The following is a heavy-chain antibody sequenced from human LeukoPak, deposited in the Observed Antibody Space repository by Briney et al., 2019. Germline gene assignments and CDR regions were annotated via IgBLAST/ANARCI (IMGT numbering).Heavy chain of an antibody. CDR1: GFTFSSYE. D-gene: IGHD1-1*01. Sequence: PGGSLRLSCAASGFTFSSYEMNWVRQAPGKGLEWVSYISSSGSTIYYADSVKGRFTISRDNAKNSLYLQMNSLRAEDTAVYYCAGAPNGNGGFDYWGQGTLVTVSS. V-gene: IGHV3-48*03. CDR3: AGAPNGNGGFDY. CDR2: ISSSGSTI. J-gene: IGHJ4*02.